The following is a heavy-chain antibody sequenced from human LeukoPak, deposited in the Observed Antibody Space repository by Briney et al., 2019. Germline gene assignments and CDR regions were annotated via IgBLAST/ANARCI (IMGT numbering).Heavy chain of an antibody. V-gene: IGHV3-64D*09. J-gene: IGHJ4*02. D-gene: IGHD1-1*01. CDR1: GFTFSAYA. Sequence: GRSLRLSCAASGFTFSAYAMYWVRQAPGKGLEYVSGISNNGGSSFYADSVKGRFTISRDNSKNTLYLQMSSLRAEDTAVYYCVKITSVTGGDCWGQGTRLTVSS. CDR2: ISNNGGSS. CDR3: VKITSVTGGDC.